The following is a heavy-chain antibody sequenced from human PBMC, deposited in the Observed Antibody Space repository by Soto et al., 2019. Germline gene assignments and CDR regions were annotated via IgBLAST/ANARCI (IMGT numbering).Heavy chain of an antibody. V-gene: IGHV1-69*06. Sequence: QVLLLQSGSEVKKAGSSVKVSCKASGDAFKSYAIHWVRQAPGQGLEYMGRIIPSYDRTKYAQKFQGRLTLPADMYTSTVYMELSSLRSEDTAVYYCARDPTNDYGDDTFDYWGQGTKVIVSS. CDR3: ARDPTNDYGDDTFDY. CDR2: IIPSYDRT. D-gene: IGHD4-17*01. J-gene: IGHJ4*02. CDR1: GDAFKSYA.